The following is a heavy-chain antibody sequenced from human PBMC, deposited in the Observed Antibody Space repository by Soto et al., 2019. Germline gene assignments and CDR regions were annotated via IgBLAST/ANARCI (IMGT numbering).Heavy chain of an antibody. V-gene: IGHV3-30*18. J-gene: IGHJ6*02. Sequence: HPGGSLRLSCAASGFTFSSYGMHWVRQAPGKGLEWVAVISYDGSNKYYADSVKGRFTISRDNSKNTLYLQMNSLRAEDTAVYYCAKDWGIQLQASHHKDVWGQGTTVTVSS. CDR1: GFTFSSYG. D-gene: IGHD5-18*01. CDR3: AKDWGIQLQASHHKDV. CDR2: ISYDGSNK.